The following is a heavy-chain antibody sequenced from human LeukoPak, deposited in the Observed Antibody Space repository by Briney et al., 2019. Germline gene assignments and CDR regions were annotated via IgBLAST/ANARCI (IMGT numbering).Heavy chain of an antibody. CDR2: INPNSGGT. J-gene: IGHJ4*02. CDR1: GYTFTGYY. V-gene: IGHV1-2*02. D-gene: IGHD2-15*01. Sequence: GASVKVSCKASGYTFTGYYMHWVRQAPGQGLEWMGWINPNSGGTNYAQKFQGRVTMTRDTSISTDYMELSRLRSDDTAVYYCARGYCSGGSCYVFDYWGQGALVTVSS. CDR3: ARGYCSGGSCYVFDY.